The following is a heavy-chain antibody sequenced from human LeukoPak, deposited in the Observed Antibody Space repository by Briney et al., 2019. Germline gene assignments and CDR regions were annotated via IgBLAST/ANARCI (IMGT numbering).Heavy chain of an antibody. J-gene: IGHJ4*02. CDR2: IYPDDSET. D-gene: IGHD3-22*01. Sequence: GESLKISCQGSGYNFTNHWIGWVRQMPEKGLEWMGIIYPDDSETTYSPPFQGQVTISADKSISTAYLQWSSLKASDTAMYYCARPSSGYYYGVVYWGQGTLVTVSS. CDR1: GYNFTNHW. CDR3: ARPSSGYYYGVVY. V-gene: IGHV5-51*01.